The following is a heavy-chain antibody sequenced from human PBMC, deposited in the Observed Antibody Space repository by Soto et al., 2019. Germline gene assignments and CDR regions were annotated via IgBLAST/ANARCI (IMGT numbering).Heavy chain of an antibody. CDR3: ARHHPSMITFGGVIFDY. CDR1: GGXISSYY. CDR2: IYYSGST. J-gene: IGHJ4*02. Sequence: SETLSLTCTVSGGXISSYYWSWIRQPPGKGLEWIGYIYYSGSTNYNPSLKSRVTISVDTSKNQFSLKLSSVTAADTAVYYCARHHPSMITFGGVIFDYWGQGTLVTVSS. V-gene: IGHV4-59*08. D-gene: IGHD3-16*01.